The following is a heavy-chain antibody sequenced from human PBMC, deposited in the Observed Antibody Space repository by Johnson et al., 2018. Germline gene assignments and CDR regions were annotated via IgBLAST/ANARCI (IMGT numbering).Heavy chain of an antibody. Sequence: EVQLVESGGGLVQPGGSLRLSCAASGFTFSNYAMTWVRQAPGEGLARVSTIGSGSNTFYADSVKGRFTISRDNSKNTLYLKMNSLRADDTAVYYCAKRMSPTTLRWEAFDIWGQGTIVTVSS. D-gene: IGHD4-17*01. CDR3: AKRMSPTTLRWEAFDI. CDR1: GFTFSNYA. CDR2: IGSGSNT. J-gene: IGHJ3*02. V-gene: IGHV3-23*04.